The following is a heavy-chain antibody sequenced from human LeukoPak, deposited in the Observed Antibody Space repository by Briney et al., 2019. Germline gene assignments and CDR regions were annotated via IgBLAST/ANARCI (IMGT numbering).Heavy chain of an antibody. Sequence: SETLSLTCTVSGGSISSYYWSWIRQPPGKGLEWIGYIYYSGSTNYNPSLKSRVTISVDTSKNQFSLKLSSVTAADTAVYYCARVGVKVRGPKRQYNWFDPWGQGTLVTVSS. D-gene: IGHD3-10*01. CDR2: IYYSGST. J-gene: IGHJ5*02. CDR3: ARVGVKVRGPKRQYNWFDP. V-gene: IGHV4-59*01. CDR1: GGSISSYY.